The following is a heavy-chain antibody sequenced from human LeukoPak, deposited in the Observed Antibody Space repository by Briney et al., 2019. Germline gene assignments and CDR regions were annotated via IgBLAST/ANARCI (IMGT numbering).Heavy chain of an antibody. CDR1: GFTFSSYS. D-gene: IGHD6-25*01. J-gene: IGHJ3*02. CDR2: ISSSSSYI. Sequence: GGSLRLSCAASGFTFSSYSMNWVRQAPGKGLEWVSSISSSSSYIYYADSVKGRFTISRDNAKNSLYLQMNSLRAEDTAVYYCARRSAAKDAFDIWGQGTKVTVSS. CDR3: ARRSAAKDAFDI. V-gene: IGHV3-21*01.